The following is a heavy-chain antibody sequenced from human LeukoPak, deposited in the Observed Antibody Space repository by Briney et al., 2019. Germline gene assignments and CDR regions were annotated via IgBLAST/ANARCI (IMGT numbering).Heavy chain of an antibody. J-gene: IGHJ4*02. CDR2: IYTSGST. V-gene: IGHV4-61*02. Sequence: SETLSLTCTVSGGSISSGSYYWSWIRQPAGKGLEWIGRIYTSGSTNYNPSLKSRVTISVDTSKNQFSLRLSSVTAADTAVYYCAVGYSYGGSSDYWGQGTLVTVSS. CDR3: AVGYSYGGSSDY. CDR1: GGSISSGSYY. D-gene: IGHD5-18*01.